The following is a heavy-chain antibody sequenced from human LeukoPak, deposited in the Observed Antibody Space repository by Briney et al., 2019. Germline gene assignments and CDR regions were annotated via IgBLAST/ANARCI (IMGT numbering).Heavy chain of an antibody. CDR3: ARDNSVEDTAWWFDP. V-gene: IGHV3-30*02. CDR2: IRDDGSNK. Sequence: GGSLRLSCAASGFSFSTYWMGWVRQAPGKGLERVAFIRDDGSNKYYADSVKGRFTISRDNSKNTLYLQMNSLRAEDTAVYYCARDNSVEDTAWWFDPWGQGTLVTVSS. J-gene: IGHJ5*02. D-gene: IGHD4-23*01. CDR1: GFSFSTYW.